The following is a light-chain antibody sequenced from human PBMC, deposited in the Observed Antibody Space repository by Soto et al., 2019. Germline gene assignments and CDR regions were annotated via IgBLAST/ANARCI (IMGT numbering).Light chain of an antibody. J-gene: IGKJ4*01. Sequence: EIVLTQSPATLSLSPGERATLSCRASQSVSSYLAWYQQKPGQAPRLLIYDASNRATGIPARFSGSGSGTVFTLTISSLEPEDFAVYYCQQRSNWPVTVGGWTKVGI. CDR1: QSVSSY. CDR3: QQRSNWPVT. CDR2: DAS. V-gene: IGKV3-11*01.